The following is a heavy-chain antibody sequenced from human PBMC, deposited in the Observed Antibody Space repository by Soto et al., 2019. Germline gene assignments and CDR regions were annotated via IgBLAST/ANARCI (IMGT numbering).Heavy chain of an antibody. CDR3: ARNVLSNWNYQVGQFDY. CDR2: IYYSGST. CDR1: GGSISSRRYY. J-gene: IGHJ4*02. V-gene: IGHV4-39*01. Sequence: XATLSLTCTVPGGSISSRRYYWGGIRQPPGKGLEWIGSIYYSGSTYYSPSLKSRVTISVDTSKNQFSLKLSSVTAADTAVYYCARNVLSNWNYQVGQFDYWGQGTQVTVSS. D-gene: IGHD1-7*01.